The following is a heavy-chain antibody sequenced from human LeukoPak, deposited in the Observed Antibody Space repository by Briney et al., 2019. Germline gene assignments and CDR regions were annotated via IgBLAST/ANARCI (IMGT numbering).Heavy chain of an antibody. CDR1: GFTFSSYG. Sequence: PGGSLRLSCAASGFTFSSYGMHWVRQAPGKGLEWVAFIRYDGSNKYYADSVKGRFTISRDNSKNTLYLQMNSLRAEDTAVYYCAKNFYYDSSGYSDLPGLDYWGQGTLVTVSS. CDR3: AKNFYYDSSGYSDLPGLDY. D-gene: IGHD3-22*01. V-gene: IGHV3-30*02. J-gene: IGHJ4*02. CDR2: IRYDGSNK.